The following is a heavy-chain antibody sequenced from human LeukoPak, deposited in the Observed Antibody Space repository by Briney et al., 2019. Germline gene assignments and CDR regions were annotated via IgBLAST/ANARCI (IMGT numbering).Heavy chain of an antibody. CDR1: GGSISSYY. CDR2: IYYSGST. Sequence: RPLETLSLTCTVSGGSISSYYWSWIRQPPGKGLEWIGYIYYSGSTNYNPSLKSRVTISVDTSKNQFSLKLSSVTAADTAVYYCARTYGSGSYFFDIWGQGTMVTVSS. D-gene: IGHD3-10*01. J-gene: IGHJ3*02. V-gene: IGHV4-59*01. CDR3: ARTYGSGSYFFDI.